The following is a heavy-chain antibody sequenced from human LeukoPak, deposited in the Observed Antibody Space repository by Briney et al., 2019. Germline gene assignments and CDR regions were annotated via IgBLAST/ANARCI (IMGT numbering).Heavy chain of an antibody. V-gene: IGHV1-46*01. CDR3: ARGSVYIVPTMVPVLSFDY. D-gene: IGHD5-12*01. CDR1: GYTFTSYY. CDR2: INPSGGST. J-gene: IGHJ4*02. Sequence: ASVKVSCKASGYTFTSYYMHWVRQAPGQGLEWMGIINPSGGSTSYAQKFQGRVTMTRDMSTSTDYMELSSLRSEDTAVYYCARGSVYIVPTMVPVLSFDYWGQGTLVTVSS.